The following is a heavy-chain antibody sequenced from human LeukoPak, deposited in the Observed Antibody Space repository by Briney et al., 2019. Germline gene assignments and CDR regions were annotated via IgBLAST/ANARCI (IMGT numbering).Heavy chain of an antibody. Sequence: ASVKVSCKASGGTFSSYAISWVRQAPGQGLEWMGGIIPIFGTANYARKFQGRVTITTDESTSTAYMELSSLRSEDTAVYFCARDNYAGANWFDPWGQGTLVTVSS. CDR2: IIPIFGTA. CDR3: ARDNYAGANWFDP. CDR1: GGTFSSYA. J-gene: IGHJ5*02. D-gene: IGHD1-7*01. V-gene: IGHV1-69*05.